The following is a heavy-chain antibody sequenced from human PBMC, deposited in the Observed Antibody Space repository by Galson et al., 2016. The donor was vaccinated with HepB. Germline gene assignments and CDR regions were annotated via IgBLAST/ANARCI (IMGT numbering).Heavy chain of an antibody. CDR1: GGSFFSYS. J-gene: IGHJ6*02. Sequence: SETLSLTCSVSGGSFFSYSWSWIRQTPGKELEWMGYIYHTGSTNYNPSLKGRVTISLDTSKNQFSLKLSSVTVADTAVFFCARGNYYYGMDVWGQGTTVTVSS. V-gene: IGHV4-59*01. CDR3: ARGNYYYGMDV. CDR2: IYHTGST.